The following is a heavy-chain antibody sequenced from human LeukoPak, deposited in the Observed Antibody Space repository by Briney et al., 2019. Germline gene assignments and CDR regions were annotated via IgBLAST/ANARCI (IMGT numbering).Heavy chain of an antibody. CDR2: ISYDGSNK. D-gene: IGHD6-19*01. V-gene: IGHV3-30*18. CDR3: AKVFTSGWYYYYGMDV. Sequence: GGSLRLSCAASGFTFSSHGMHWVRQAPGKGLEWVAVISYDGSNKYYADSVKGRFTISRDNSKNTLYLQMNSLRAEDTAVYYCAKVFTSGWYYYYGMDVWGQGTTVTVSS. CDR1: GFTFSSHG. J-gene: IGHJ6*02.